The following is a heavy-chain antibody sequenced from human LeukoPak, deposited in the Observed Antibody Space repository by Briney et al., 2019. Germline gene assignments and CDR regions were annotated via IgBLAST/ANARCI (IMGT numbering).Heavy chain of an antibody. D-gene: IGHD5-18*01. Sequence: SGGSLRLSCAASGFTFSSYAMHWVRQAPGKGLEYVSAISSNGGSTYYANSVKGRFTISRDNSKNTLYLQMGSLRAEDMAVYYCARSGYSSLKKYYFDYWGQGTLVTVSS. J-gene: IGHJ4*02. CDR1: GFTFSSYA. CDR2: ISSNGGST. V-gene: IGHV3-64*01. CDR3: ARSGYSSLKKYYFDY.